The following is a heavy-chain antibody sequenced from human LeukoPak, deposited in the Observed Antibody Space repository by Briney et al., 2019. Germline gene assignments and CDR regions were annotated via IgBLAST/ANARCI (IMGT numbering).Heavy chain of an antibody. CDR1: GFTFSSYA. J-gene: IGHJ3*02. Sequence: GGSLGLSCAASGFTFSSYAMHWVRQAPGKGLEWVSAISGSGGSTYYADSVKGRFTISRDNSKNTLYLQMNSLRAEDTAVYYCAKGNGYSSSWYDAFDIWGQGTMVTVSS. D-gene: IGHD6-13*01. CDR2: ISGSGGST. V-gene: IGHV3-23*01. CDR3: AKGNGYSSSWYDAFDI.